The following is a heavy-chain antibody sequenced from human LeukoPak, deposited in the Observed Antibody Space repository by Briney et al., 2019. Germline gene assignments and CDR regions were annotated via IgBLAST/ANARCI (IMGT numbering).Heavy chain of an antibody. D-gene: IGHD3/OR15-3a*01. V-gene: IGHV3-53*01. Sequence: PGGSLRLSCAASGFTVSTSYMSWVRQAPGKGPEWVSVIYSGGNSYYADSVKGRFTISRDNSKSTLYLQMNSLRAEDTAVYYCARGRVVDGFDYWGQGTLVTVSS. J-gene: IGHJ4*02. CDR2: IYSGGNS. CDR3: ARGRVVDGFDY. CDR1: GFTVSTSY.